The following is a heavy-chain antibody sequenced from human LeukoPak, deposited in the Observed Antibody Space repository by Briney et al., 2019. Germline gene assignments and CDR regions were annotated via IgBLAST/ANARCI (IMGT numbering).Heavy chain of an antibody. D-gene: IGHD3-10*01. CDR1: GFTFSSYS. V-gene: IGHV3-7*01. Sequence: GGSLRLSCAASGFTFSSYSMNWVRQAQGKGLAWVANIKQDGNEKYYVDSVKGRFTISRDNAKNSLELQMNSLRAEDTAVYYCARDTLGEGEDAKYAVYYFDYWGQGTPVTVSS. CDR2: IKQDGNEK. J-gene: IGHJ4*02. CDR3: ARDTLGEGEDAKYAVYYFDY.